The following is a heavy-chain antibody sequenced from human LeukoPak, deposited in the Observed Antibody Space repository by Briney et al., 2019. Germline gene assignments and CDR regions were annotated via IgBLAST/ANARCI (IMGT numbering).Heavy chain of an antibody. D-gene: IGHD4-17*01. CDR1: GGSISSYY. Sequence: PSETLSLTCTVSGGSISSYYWSWIRQPAGKGLEWIGRIYTSGSTNYNPSLKSRVTMSVDTSKNQFSLKLSSVTAADTAVYYCARDAYGDTDDAFDIWSQGTMVTVSS. V-gene: IGHV4-4*07. CDR2: IYTSGST. J-gene: IGHJ3*02. CDR3: ARDAYGDTDDAFDI.